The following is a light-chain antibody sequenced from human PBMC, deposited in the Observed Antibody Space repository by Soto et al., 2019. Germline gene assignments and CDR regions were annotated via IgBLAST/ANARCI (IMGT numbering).Light chain of an antibody. V-gene: IGLV4-69*01. Sequence: QPVLTQSPSASASLGASVKLTCTLSSGHSSYAIAWHQQQPEKGPRYLMKLNSDGSYSKGDGIPDRFSGSSSGAERYLTISSLQSEDEADYYCQTWGTGIHWVFGGGTKLTV. CDR2: LNSDGSY. J-gene: IGLJ3*02. CDR1: SGHSSYA. CDR3: QTWGTGIHWV.